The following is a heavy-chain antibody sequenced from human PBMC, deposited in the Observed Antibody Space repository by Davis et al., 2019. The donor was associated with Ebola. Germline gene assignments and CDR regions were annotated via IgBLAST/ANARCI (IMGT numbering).Heavy chain of an antibody. D-gene: IGHD1-26*01. CDR1: EFIFSDYW. CDR3: ARDPFVIGGATMGFDS. Sequence: PGGSLRLSCVASEFIFSDYWMYWLRQDPGEGLVWVSRINGDATATNYADSVKGRFTTSRDNARNTLYLQMNSLRPEDTAVYYCARDPFVIGGATMGFDSWGQGTPVTVSS. J-gene: IGHJ4*02. V-gene: IGHV3-74*01. CDR2: INGDATAT.